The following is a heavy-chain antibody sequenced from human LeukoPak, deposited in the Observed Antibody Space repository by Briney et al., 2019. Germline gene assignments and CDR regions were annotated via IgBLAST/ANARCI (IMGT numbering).Heavy chain of an antibody. CDR2: IKSKTDGGTT. D-gene: IGHD5-18*01. CDR1: GFTFSNAW. V-gene: IGHV3-15*01. J-gene: IGHJ4*02. Sequence: GGSLRLSSAASGFTFSNAWMSWVRQAPGKGLEWVGRIKSKTDGGTTDYAAPVKGRFTISRDDSKNTLYLQMNSLKTEDTAVYYCTTRRGYSYGSPHYWGQGTLVTVSS. CDR3: TTRRGYSYGSPHY.